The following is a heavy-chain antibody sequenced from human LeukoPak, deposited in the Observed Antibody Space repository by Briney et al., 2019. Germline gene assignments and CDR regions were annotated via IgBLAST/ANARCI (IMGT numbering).Heavy chain of an antibody. Sequence: GGSLRLSCAASGFTFSSYGMHWVRQAPGKGLEWAAVMSYDGNNKYYADSVKGRFTISRDNSKNTLYLQMNSLRAEDTAVYYCAKDKGYDSSGYYFDYWGQGTLVTVSS. V-gene: IGHV3-30*18. CDR3: AKDKGYDSSGYYFDY. CDR2: MSYDGNNK. D-gene: IGHD3-22*01. J-gene: IGHJ4*02. CDR1: GFTFSSYG.